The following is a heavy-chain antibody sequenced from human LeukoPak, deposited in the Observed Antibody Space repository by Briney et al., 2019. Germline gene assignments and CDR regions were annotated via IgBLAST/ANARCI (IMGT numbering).Heavy chain of an antibody. CDR3: ARGSRGYSYG. V-gene: IGHV4-61*01. D-gene: IGHD5-18*01. Sequence: SETLSLTCTVSGGSVSSGSYYWSWIRQPPGKGLEWIGYIYYSASTNYNPSLKSRVTISVDTSNNQFSLRLSSVTAADTAVYYCARGSRGYSYGWGQGTLVTVSS. CDR1: GGSVSSGSYY. CDR2: IYYSAST. J-gene: IGHJ4*02.